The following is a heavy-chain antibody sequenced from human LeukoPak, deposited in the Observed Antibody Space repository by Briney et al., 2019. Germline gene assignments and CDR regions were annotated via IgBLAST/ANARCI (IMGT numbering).Heavy chain of an antibody. CDR2: INHSGST. V-gene: IGHV4-34*01. J-gene: IGHJ3*02. CDR3: ARLVNPPAIESAFDI. CDR1: GGSLTGYY. D-gene: IGHD4-23*01. Sequence: KPSETLSLTCGVPGGSLTGYYWSWIRQPPGKGLEWIGEINHSGSTKYNPSLESRVTISVDTSKNQFSLKLSSVTAADTAVYYCARLVNPPAIESAFDIWGQGTMVTVSS.